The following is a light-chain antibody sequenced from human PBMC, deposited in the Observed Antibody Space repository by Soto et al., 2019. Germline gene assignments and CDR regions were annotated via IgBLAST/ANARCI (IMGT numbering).Light chain of an antibody. CDR2: GAS. CDR1: QSITTS. J-gene: IGKJ1*01. V-gene: IGKV1-39*01. CDR3: QQSCSLPRT. Sequence: DVQLTQSPSSLSASIGDTVTISCRSSQSITTSVNWYQQKTGKPPALLIYGASALQIGVPHRFSASGSGTDFTLTITSLQHEDFATYYCQQSCSLPRTFGQGTKVDIK.